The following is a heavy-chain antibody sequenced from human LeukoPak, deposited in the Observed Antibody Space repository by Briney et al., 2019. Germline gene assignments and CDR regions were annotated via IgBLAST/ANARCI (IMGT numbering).Heavy chain of an antibody. CDR3: AKAVRSMVTGGGYFDS. D-gene: IGHD3-10*01. CDR1: GFAFSNYA. J-gene: IGHJ4*02. V-gene: IGHV3-23*01. Sequence: GGSLRLSCAASGFAFSNYAMSWVRQAPGKGLEWVSSLSGGGDSRYYADSVMGRFTISRDNSKNTLYLQMNSLRAEDMAVYYCAKAVRSMVTGGGYFDSWGQGTLVTVSS. CDR2: LSGGGDSR.